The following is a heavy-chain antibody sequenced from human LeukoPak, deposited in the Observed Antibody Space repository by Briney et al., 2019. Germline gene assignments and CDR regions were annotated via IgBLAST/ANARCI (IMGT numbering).Heavy chain of an antibody. D-gene: IGHD3-22*01. CDR1: GFTFDDYG. Sequence: GGSLRLSCAASGFTFDDYGMSWVRQAPGKGLDWVSGINWNGGSTGYADSVKGRFTISRDNAKNSLYLQMNSLRAEDTALYYCAREGYYYDSSGYYLGYYFDYWGQGTLVTVSS. CDR2: INWNGGST. CDR3: AREGYYYDSSGYYLGYYFDY. J-gene: IGHJ4*02. V-gene: IGHV3-20*04.